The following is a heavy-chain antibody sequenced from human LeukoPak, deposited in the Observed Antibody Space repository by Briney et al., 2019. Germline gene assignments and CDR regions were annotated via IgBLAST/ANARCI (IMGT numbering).Heavy chain of an antibody. V-gene: IGHV3-30*18. Sequence: GGSLRLSCAASGFTFSSYGMHWVRQAPGKGLEWVAVISYDGSNKYYADSVKGRFTISRDNSKNTLYLQMTSLRAEDTAVYYCAKGMYRYYDSSGDLFDFWGQGPRVTVSS. J-gene: IGHJ4*02. CDR1: GFTFSSYG. CDR3: AKGMYRYYDSSGDLFDF. CDR2: ISYDGSNK. D-gene: IGHD3-22*01.